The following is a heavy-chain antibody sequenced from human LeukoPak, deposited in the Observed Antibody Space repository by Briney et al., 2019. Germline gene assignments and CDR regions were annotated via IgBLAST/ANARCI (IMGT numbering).Heavy chain of an antibody. CDR1: GYTLTELS. Sequence: ASVKVSCKASGYTLTELSMHWVRQAPGKGLEWMGGFDPEDGERISAQKFQGRVTMTEDTSTDTAYMELSSLGSEDTAVYYCATVSAQQAVPAIDFDYWGQGTLVTVST. CDR3: ATVSAQQAVPAIDFDY. CDR2: FDPEDGER. J-gene: IGHJ4*02. V-gene: IGHV1-24*01. D-gene: IGHD6-13*01.